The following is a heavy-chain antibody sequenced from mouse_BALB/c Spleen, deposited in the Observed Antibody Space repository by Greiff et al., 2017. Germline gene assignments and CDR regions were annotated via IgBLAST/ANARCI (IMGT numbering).Heavy chain of an antibody. Sequence: EVQLVESGPGLVKPSQSLSLTCSVTGYSITSGYYWNWIRQFPGNKLEWMGYISYDGSNNYNPSLKNRISITRDTSKNQFFLKLNSVTTEDTATYYCARPYGNYPAWFAYWGQGTLVTVSA. CDR2: ISYDGSN. CDR1: GYSITSGYY. CDR3: ARPYGNYPAWFAY. J-gene: IGHJ3*01. V-gene: IGHV3-6*02. D-gene: IGHD2-1*01.